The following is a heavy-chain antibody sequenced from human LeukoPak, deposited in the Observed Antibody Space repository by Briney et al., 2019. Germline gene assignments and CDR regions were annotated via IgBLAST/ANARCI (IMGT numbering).Heavy chain of an antibody. V-gene: IGHV3-30*02. CDR1: GFTFSSYG. J-gene: IGHJ4*02. D-gene: IGHD3-10*01. Sequence: GGSLRLSCAASGFTFSSYGMQWVRQAPGKGLEWVAFIHYDGSNKYYANSVKGRFTISRDNSKNTLYLHMNSLRAEDTAVYYCAKDTIRGVRPYYFSSWGQGTLITVSS. CDR2: IHYDGSNK. CDR3: AKDTIRGVRPYYFSS.